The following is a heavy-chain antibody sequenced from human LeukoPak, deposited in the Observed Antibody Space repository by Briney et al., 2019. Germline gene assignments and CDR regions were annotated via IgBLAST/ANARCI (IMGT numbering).Heavy chain of an antibody. V-gene: IGHV3-33*01. D-gene: IGHD5-12*01. CDR1: GFTFSSYG. Sequence: PGGSLRLSCAASGFTFSSYGMHWVRQAPGKGLEWVAVIWYDGSNKYYADSVKGRFTISRDNSKNTLYLQMNSLRAEDTAVYYCARDRGLCGGYVKGGNYFDYWGQGTLVTVSS. CDR3: ARDRGLCGGYVKGGNYFDY. CDR2: IWYDGSNK. J-gene: IGHJ4*02.